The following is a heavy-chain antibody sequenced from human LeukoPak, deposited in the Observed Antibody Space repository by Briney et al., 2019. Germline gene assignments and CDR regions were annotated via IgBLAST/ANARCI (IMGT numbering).Heavy chain of an antibody. Sequence: SETLSLTCAVSGGSISSSNWWSWVRQPPGKGLEWIGEIYHSGSTNYNPSLKSRVTISVDKSKNQFSLKLSSVTAADTAVYYCARVTEELSEYSFDYWGQGTLVTVSS. CDR2: IYHSGST. V-gene: IGHV4-4*02. D-gene: IGHD3-16*02. CDR3: ARVTEELSEYSFDY. J-gene: IGHJ4*02. CDR1: GGSISSSNW.